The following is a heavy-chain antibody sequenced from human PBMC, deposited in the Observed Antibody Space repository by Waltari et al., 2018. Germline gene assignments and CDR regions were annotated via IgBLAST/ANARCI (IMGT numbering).Heavy chain of an antibody. D-gene: IGHD3-22*01. CDR3: ARVWDYYDSSGYLDY. CDR1: GYSISIGYY. J-gene: IGHJ4*02. V-gene: IGHV4-38-2*01. Sequence: QVQLQESGPGLVKPSETLSLTCAVSGYSISIGYYWGWLRQAPGKGLEWIGSIYHSGSTYYNPSLKSRVTISVDTSKNQFSLKLSSVTAADTAVYYCARVWDYYDSSGYLDYWGQGTLVTVSS. CDR2: IYHSGST.